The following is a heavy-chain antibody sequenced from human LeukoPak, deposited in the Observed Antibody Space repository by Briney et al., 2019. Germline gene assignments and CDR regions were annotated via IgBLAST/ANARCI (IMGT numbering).Heavy chain of an antibody. CDR1: GYTFTGYY. V-gene: IGHV1-18*04. J-gene: IGHJ5*02. CDR2: ISAYNGNT. CDR3: ARGMTTVTTRLMYNWFDP. D-gene: IGHD4-17*01. Sequence: ASVKVSCKASGYTFTGYYMHWVRQAPGQGLEWMGWISAYNGNTNYAQKLQGRVTMTTDTSTSTAYMELRSLRSDDTAVYYCARGMTTVTTRLMYNWFDPWGQGTQVTVSS.